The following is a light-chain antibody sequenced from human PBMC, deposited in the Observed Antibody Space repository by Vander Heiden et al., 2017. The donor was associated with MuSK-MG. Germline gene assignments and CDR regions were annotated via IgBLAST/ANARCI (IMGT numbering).Light chain of an antibody. CDR3: QQSYSTPPT. Sequence: DIQMTQSPSSLSASVVYRVTITCRASQSISSYLNWYQQKPGKAPKLLIYAASSLQSGVPSRFSGSGSGTDFTLTISSLQPEDFATYYCQQSYSTPPTFGQGTKVEIK. J-gene: IGKJ1*01. CDR2: AAS. CDR1: QSISSY. V-gene: IGKV1-39*01.